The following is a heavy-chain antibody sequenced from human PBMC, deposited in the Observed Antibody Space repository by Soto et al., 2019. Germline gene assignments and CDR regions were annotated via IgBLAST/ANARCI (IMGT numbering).Heavy chain of an antibody. D-gene: IGHD6-19*01. CDR2: INAGNGNT. V-gene: IGHV1-3*01. CDR1: GYTFITYA. Sequence: SVKVSCKASGYTFITYAMHWVRQAPVQRLEWMGWINAGNGNTKYSQKFQGRVSITRDTSASTAYMELSSLRSEDTAVYYCARGIIVGGWYPYYFDYWGQGTLVTVSS. J-gene: IGHJ4*02. CDR3: ARGIIVGGWYPYYFDY.